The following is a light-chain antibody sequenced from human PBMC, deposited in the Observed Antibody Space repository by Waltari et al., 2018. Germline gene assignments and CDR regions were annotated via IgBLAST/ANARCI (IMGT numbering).Light chain of an antibody. CDR2: GAS. J-gene: IGKJ3*01. CDR3: QQSYSTPFT. V-gene: IGKV1-5*03. Sequence: DIQMTQSPSTLSASVGDTVIISCRASQSITTSLAWYQQKPGKAPDVLIYGASNLESGVPSRFSGSGSGTEFTLTISSLQPDDFATYYCQQSYSTPFTFGPGTKVDIK. CDR1: QSITTS.